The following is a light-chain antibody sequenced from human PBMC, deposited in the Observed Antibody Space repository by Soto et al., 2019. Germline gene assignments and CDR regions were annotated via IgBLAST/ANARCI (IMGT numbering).Light chain of an antibody. CDR2: GAS. V-gene: IGKV3-20*01. J-gene: IGKJ1*01. CDR3: QPYGSSRT. Sequence: DIVLTQSPGTLSLSPGERATLSCRASQSVSSSYLAWYQQKPGQAPRLLIYGASSRATGIPDRFSGSGSGTDFILTISRLEPEDFTVYYCQPYGSSRTFGQGTKVDIK. CDR1: QSVSSSY.